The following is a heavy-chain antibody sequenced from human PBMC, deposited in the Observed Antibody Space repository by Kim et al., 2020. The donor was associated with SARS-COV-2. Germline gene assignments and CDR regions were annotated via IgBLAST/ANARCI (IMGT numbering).Heavy chain of an antibody. V-gene: IGHV3-74*01. Sequence: GGSLRLSCAASGFTFNTHWMHWVRQVPGKGLVWVSHINADGSDTTYADSVKGRFTISRDNAKNMLYLQMNSLRAEDTAVYYCARHKLYTYDSWGQGALVTVSS. D-gene: IGHD3-3*01. CDR3: ARHKLYTYDS. J-gene: IGHJ4*02. CDR1: GFTFNTHW. CDR2: INADGSDT.